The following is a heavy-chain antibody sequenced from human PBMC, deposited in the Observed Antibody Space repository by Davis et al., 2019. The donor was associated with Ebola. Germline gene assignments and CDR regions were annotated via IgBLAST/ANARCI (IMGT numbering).Heavy chain of an antibody. CDR2: ISSSSSYI. CDR3: ASPSGPRHLYGMDV. D-gene: IGHD3-10*01. J-gene: IGHJ6*02. CDR1: GFTFSSYS. V-gene: IGHV3-21*01. Sequence: GSLRLSCAASGFTFSSYSMNWVRQAPGKGLEWVSSISSSSSYIYYADSVKGRFTISRDNAKNSLYLQMNSLRAEDTAVYYCASPSGPRHLYGMDVWGQGTTVTVSS.